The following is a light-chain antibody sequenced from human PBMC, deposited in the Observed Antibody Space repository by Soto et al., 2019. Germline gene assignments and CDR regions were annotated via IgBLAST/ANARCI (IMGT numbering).Light chain of an antibody. V-gene: IGLV7-46*01. CDR2: ETT. Sequence: QAVVTQEPSLTVSPGGTVTLTCGYITGTVTTGHAPYWFQQKPGQAPRTLIYETTNRHSWTPARFSGSLLGGKAALTPSGAQPEDEAEYYCLLSYSGARVFGGGTKLTVL. CDR3: LLSYSGARV. J-gene: IGLJ2*01. CDR1: TGTVTTGHA.